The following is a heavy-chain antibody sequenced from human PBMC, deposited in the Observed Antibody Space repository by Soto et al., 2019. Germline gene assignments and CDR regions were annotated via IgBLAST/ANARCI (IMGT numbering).Heavy chain of an antibody. Sequence: PGESLKISCQSPGYTFSNFRIGWVRQLPGKGLEWMGIIYPGDHETRYSPSFHGKVTISADRSINTAYLQWNSLEASDTAFYFCARSPRSSPYFDYWGQGALVTVSS. D-gene: IGHD6-13*01. CDR2: IYPGDHET. CDR1: GYTFSNFR. V-gene: IGHV5-51*01. CDR3: ARSPRSSPYFDY. J-gene: IGHJ4*02.